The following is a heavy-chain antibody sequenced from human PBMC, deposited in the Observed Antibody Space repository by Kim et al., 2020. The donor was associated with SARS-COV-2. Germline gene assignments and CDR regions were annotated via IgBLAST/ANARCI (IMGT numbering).Heavy chain of an antibody. CDR2: IFNGGAT. CDR1: EFTVSSNY. J-gene: IGHJ6*02. V-gene: IGHV3-53*01. D-gene: IGHD6-6*01. CDR3: ARYGAPWSTSSSGGYYGMDV. Sequence: GGSLRLSCTASEFTVSSNYMSWVRQAPGKGLEWVSIIFNGGATYYADSVKGRFTSSRDNFKNTLYLQMNSLTAEDTAVYYCARYGAPWSTSSSGGYYGMDVWGQGTTVTVSS.